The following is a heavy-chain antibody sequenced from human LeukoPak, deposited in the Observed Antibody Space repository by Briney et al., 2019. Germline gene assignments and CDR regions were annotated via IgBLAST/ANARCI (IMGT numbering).Heavy chain of an antibody. D-gene: IGHD3-10*01. V-gene: IGHV1-69*04. Sequence: GASVKVSCKASGGTFSSYAISWVRQAPGQGLEWMGRIIPILGIAHYAQKFQGRVTITADKSTSTAYMELSSLRSEDTAVYYCAFRDGYGSGSYEYWGQGTLVTVSS. CDR2: IIPILGIA. CDR3: AFRDGYGSGSYEY. J-gene: IGHJ4*02. CDR1: GGTFSSYA.